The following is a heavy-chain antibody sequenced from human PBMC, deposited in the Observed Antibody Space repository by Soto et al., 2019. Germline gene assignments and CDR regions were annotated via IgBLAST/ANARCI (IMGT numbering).Heavy chain of an antibody. J-gene: IGHJ6*03. CDR1: GFTFSSYG. D-gene: IGHD4-17*01. CDR2: IWYDGSNK. V-gene: IGHV3-33*01. Sequence: QVQLVESGGGVVQPGRSLRLSCAASGFTFSSYGMHWVRQAPGKGLEWVAVIWYDGSNKYYADSVKGRFTISRDNSKNTLYLQMNSLRAEDTAVYYCARPYGDYRYYYYYYMDVWGKRTTVTVSS. CDR3: ARPYGDYRYYYYYYMDV.